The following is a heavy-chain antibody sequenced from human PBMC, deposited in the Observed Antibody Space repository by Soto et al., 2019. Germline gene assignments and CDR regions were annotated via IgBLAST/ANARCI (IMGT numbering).Heavy chain of an antibody. CDR3: ARRAGSVLTPGIRVEYYYGMDV. D-gene: IGHD1-20*01. J-gene: IGHJ6*02. CDR2: IYPGDSEA. Sequence: PGESLKISCKASEYNFTIYWIAWVRQMPGRGLEWMGTIYPGDSEATYSPAFQGQVTISADESTNSAYLEWSSLKASDTAVYYCARRAGSVLTPGIRVEYYYGMDVWGPGTPVTVSS. CDR1: EYNFTIYW. V-gene: IGHV5-51*01.